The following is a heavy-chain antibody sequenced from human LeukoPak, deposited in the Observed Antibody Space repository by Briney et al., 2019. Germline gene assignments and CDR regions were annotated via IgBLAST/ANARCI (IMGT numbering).Heavy chain of an antibody. CDR1: GESFSGYY. J-gene: IGHJ4*02. Sequence: PSETLSLTCAVYGESFSGYYWTWIRQPPGKGLEWIGQINHSGSTNYNPSLKSRVTISVATSKNQFSLNLNSVTAADTAMYYCARRGSTGTTTVDYWGQGTLVTVSS. CDR3: ARRGSTGTTTVDY. CDR2: INHSGST. D-gene: IGHD1-1*01. V-gene: IGHV4-34*01.